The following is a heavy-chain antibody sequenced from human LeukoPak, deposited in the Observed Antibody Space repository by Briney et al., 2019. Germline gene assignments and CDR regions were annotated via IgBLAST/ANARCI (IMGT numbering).Heavy chain of an antibody. J-gene: IGHJ4*02. D-gene: IGHD3-22*01. Sequence: GESLKISCKGSGYSFTSYWIGWVRRMPGKGLEWMGIIYPGDSDTRYSPSFQGQVTISADKSISTAYLQWSSLKASDTAMYYCARRGTYYYDSSGTFDYWGQGTLVTVSS. CDR2: IYPGDSDT. CDR1: GYSFTSYW. CDR3: ARRGTYYYDSSGTFDY. V-gene: IGHV5-51*01.